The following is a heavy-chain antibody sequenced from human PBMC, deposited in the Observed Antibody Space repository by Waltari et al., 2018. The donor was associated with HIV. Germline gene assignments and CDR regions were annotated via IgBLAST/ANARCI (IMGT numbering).Heavy chain of an antibody. J-gene: IGHJ4*02. Sequence: EVQLLESGGGLIQPGGSLRLSCAASGFTFSTYALSWVRQAPGKGLEWVSVISGDGSTYYADSVKGRFIISRDNSKSTVYLQMNDLRAVDTALYYCAKIVVVAGTSADFWGQGVVVTVSS. D-gene: IGHD2-21*02. CDR2: ISGDGST. V-gene: IGHV3-23*01. CDR3: AKIVVVAGTSADF. CDR1: GFTFSTYA.